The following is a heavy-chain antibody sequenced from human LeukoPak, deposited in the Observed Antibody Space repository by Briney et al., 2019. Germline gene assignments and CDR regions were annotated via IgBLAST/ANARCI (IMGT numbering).Heavy chain of an antibody. V-gene: IGHV3-23*01. D-gene: IGHD6-19*01. CDR2: ISGRTGGT. J-gene: IGHJ5*02. CDR3: AKDPLYSSAPNWFDP. Sequence: GGSLRLACAASGFTFNTNTMSWVRQAPGKGLEWVSAISGRTGGTYYADSVKGRFTISRDNSKGTLYLQMDSLRAEDTAVYYCAKDPLYSSAPNWFDPWGQGTLVTVSS. CDR1: GFTFNTNT.